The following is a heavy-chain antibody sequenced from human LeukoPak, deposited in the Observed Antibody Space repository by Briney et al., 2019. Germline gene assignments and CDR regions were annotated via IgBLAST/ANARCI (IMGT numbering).Heavy chain of an antibody. V-gene: IGHV3-7*01. CDR2: INQDGSEK. Sequence: GGSLRLSCAASGFTFSSYCMSWVRQAPGKGLEWVANINQDGSEKYYVDSVKGRFTISRDNSKNALYLQMGSLRAEDMAVYYCAREKGGFDIWGQGTMVTVSS. D-gene: IGHD2-15*01. CDR3: AREKGGFDI. J-gene: IGHJ3*02. CDR1: GFTFSSYC.